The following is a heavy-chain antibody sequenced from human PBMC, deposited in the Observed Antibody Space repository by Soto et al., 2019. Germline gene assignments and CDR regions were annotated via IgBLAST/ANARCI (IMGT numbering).Heavy chain of an antibody. CDR3: VRDIMRASAAASLAY. CDR2: ISVSGNII. V-gene: IGHV3-48*03. J-gene: IGHJ4*02. CDR1: GFTFSTYE. Sequence: PGGSLRLSCAASGFTFSTYEFNWVRQAPGRGLEWISYISVSGNIIKYADSVKGRFTISRDNAENSLHLHMSSLRVDDTAVYFCVRDIMRASAAASLAYWGQGTQVTVSS. D-gene: IGHD6-13*01.